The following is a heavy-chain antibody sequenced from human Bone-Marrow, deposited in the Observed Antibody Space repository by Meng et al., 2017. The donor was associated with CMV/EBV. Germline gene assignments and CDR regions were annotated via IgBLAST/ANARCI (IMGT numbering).Heavy chain of an antibody. CDR1: GFTFSSYA. CDR2: IYSGGSST. Sequence: GESLKISCAASGFTFSSYAMTWVRQAPGKGLEWVSLIYSGGSSTYYADSVKGRFTISRDNAKNSLYLQMNSLRAEDTALYYCARAGRGSDAFDIWGQGTMVTVSS. D-gene: IGHD3-16*01. J-gene: IGHJ3*02. CDR3: ARAGRGSDAFDI. V-gene: IGHV3-23*03.